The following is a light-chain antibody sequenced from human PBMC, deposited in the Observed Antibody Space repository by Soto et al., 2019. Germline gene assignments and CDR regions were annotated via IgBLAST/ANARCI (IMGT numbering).Light chain of an antibody. Sequence: EILMTQSPATLSVSPGARATLSCRASQSVRSYLAWYQQKPGQTPSLLIYGASTRATGVPARFSGSGSGTDFTLTISSLQSEDFAVYYCQQYNSWPALTFGQGTKVDIK. J-gene: IGKJ1*01. V-gene: IGKV3-15*01. CDR3: QQYNSWPALT. CDR2: GAS. CDR1: QSVRSY.